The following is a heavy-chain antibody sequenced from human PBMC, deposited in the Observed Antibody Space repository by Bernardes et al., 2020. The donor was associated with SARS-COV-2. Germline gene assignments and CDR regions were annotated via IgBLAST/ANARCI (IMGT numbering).Heavy chain of an antibody. J-gene: IGHJ4*02. CDR2: IYYSGST. CDR1: GGSISSYY. V-gene: IGHV4-59*08. D-gene: IGHD1-26*01. Sequence: SETLPLTCIVSGGSISSYYWSWIRQPPGKGLEWIGYIYYSGSTNYNPSLKSRVTISVDTSKNQFSLKVSSVTAADTAVYYCARQAYVVGATDYWGQGTLVTVSS. CDR3: ARQAYVVGATDY.